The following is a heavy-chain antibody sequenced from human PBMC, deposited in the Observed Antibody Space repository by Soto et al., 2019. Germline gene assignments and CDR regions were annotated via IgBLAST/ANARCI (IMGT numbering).Heavy chain of an antibody. CDR2: VTGSGVTT. CDR1: GDSFDTYV. CDR3: TKSQSGSYFAAFDI. J-gene: IGHJ3*02. D-gene: IGHD1-26*01. V-gene: IGHV3-23*01. Sequence: VGSLRLSCVVSGDSFDTYVINWVRQAPGKGLEWVSAVTGSGVTTWYAESIKGRFTISRDDSKNTVFLQMNSLTAEDTALYYCTKSQSGSYFAAFDIWGQGTMVTVSS.